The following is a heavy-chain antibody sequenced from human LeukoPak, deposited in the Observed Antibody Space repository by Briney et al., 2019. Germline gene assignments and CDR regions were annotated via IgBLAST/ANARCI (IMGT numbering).Heavy chain of an antibody. CDR2: IDISSSST. Sequence: GGSLRLSCVASGFTFSDYTMNWVRQAPGKGLEWISYIDISSSSTYYADSVKGRFTISRDNAKNSLYLQMSSLRAEDTALYYCARGPPLFARGSEGTLVTVSS. J-gene: IGHJ5*02. CDR3: ARGPPLFAR. V-gene: IGHV3-48*04. CDR1: GFTFSDYT.